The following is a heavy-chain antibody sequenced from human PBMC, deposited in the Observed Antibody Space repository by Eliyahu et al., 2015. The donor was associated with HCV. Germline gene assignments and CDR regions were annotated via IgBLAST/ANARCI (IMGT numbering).Heavy chain of an antibody. CDR1: GYTXXGYX. Sequence: QVQLVQSGAEVKKPXASVKVSCXASGYTXXGYXMXWXRQAPGQGLEWMGWINPKSGGTNYAQKFQGRVTMTRDTSISTAYMELSRLRSDDTAVYYCARYSSSAPFDYWGQGTLVTVSS. D-gene: IGHD6-6*01. J-gene: IGHJ4*02. CDR3: ARYSSSAPFDY. CDR2: INPKSGGT. V-gene: IGHV1-2*02.